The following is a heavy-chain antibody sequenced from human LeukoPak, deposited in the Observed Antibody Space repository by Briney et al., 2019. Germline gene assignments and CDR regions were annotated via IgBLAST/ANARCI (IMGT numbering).Heavy chain of an antibody. Sequence: GASVKVSCKASGYTFTSYGISWVRQAPGQGLEWMGWISAYNGNTNYAQKLQGRVTMTIDTSTSTAYMELRSLRSDDTAVYHCARDLASSGWYPGASFDYWGQGTLVTVSS. J-gene: IGHJ4*02. CDR1: GYTFTSYG. V-gene: IGHV1-18*01. D-gene: IGHD6-19*01. CDR2: ISAYNGNT. CDR3: ARDLASSGWYPGASFDY.